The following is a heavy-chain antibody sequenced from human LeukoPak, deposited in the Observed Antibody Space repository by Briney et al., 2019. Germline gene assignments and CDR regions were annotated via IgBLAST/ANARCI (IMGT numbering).Heavy chain of an antibody. CDR1: GGSISSSSYY. CDR2: IYYSGST. D-gene: IGHD3-22*01. V-gene: IGHV4-39*07. CDR3: ARENYYDSSADY. J-gene: IGHJ4*02. Sequence: PSETLSLTCTVSGGSISSSSYYWGWIRQPPGKGLEWIGSIYYSGSTYYNPSLKSRVTISVDTSKNQFSLKLSSVTAADTAVYYCARENYYDSSADYWGQGTLVTVSS.